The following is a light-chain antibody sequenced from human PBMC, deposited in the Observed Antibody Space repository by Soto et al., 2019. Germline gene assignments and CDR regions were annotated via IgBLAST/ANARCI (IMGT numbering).Light chain of an antibody. CDR1: NTDVGGYNY. CDR3: TSYTPTGALV. Sequence: QSALTQPASVSGSPGQSITVSCTGTNTDVGGYNYVSWYQHRPGKAPRLMIYEVRNRLSGVSNRFSGSKSGNTASLTISGLQSEHEAAYYCTSYTPTGALVFGSGTQLTVL. J-gene: IGLJ6*01. V-gene: IGLV2-14*01. CDR2: EVR.